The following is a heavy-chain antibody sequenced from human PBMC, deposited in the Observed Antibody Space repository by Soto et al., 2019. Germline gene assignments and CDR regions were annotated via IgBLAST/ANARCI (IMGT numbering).Heavy chain of an antibody. D-gene: IGHD2-15*01. CDR2: IGIGSSTK. V-gene: IGHV3-48*01. CDR1: GFTFRNYG. CDR3: ARAGIVVVVAAKYGMDV. Sequence: PGGSLRLSCAASGFTFRNYGMNWVRQAPGKGLEWVSYIGIGSSTKYYADSVKGRFTISRDNAKNSLYLQMNSLRAEDTAVYYCARAGIVVVVAAKYGMDVWGQGTTVTV. J-gene: IGHJ6*02.